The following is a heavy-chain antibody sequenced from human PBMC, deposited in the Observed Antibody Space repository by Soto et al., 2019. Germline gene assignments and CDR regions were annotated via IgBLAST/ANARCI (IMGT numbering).Heavy chain of an antibody. CDR3: ARADYGDRGLAFDS. CDR2: IYYTGST. CDR1: GASTGSGGYY. D-gene: IGHD4-17*01. Sequence: QVQLQESGPGLVKTSQTLSLTCTVSGASTGSGGYYWSWIRQHPGKGLEWIGYIYYTGSTYYSPSLKSRASISVDTSKNEFSLKLASVTAADTAVYYCARADYGDRGLAFDSWGQGTLVTVSS. J-gene: IGHJ4*02. V-gene: IGHV4-31*03.